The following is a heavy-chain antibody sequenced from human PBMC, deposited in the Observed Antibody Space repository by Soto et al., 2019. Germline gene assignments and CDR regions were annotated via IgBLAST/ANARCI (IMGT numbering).Heavy chain of an antibody. V-gene: IGHV1-2*02. CDR2: INPNTGGT. Sequence: GASVKVSCKASGYTSTGYYMHWLRQAPGQGLEWMGWINPNTGGTNYAQKFQGRVTMTRDTSISTGYMELTRLRSDDTAVYYCATRGYCGGDCFSYWGQGTLVTVSS. CDR1: GYTSTGYY. D-gene: IGHD2-21*02. CDR3: ATRGYCGGDCFSY. J-gene: IGHJ4*02.